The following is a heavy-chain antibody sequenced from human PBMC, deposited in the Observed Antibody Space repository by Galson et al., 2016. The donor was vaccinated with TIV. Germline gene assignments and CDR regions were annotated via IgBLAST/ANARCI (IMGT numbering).Heavy chain of an antibody. CDR2: ISDGGNT. D-gene: IGHD2-8*01. Sequence: SLRLSCAASGLSVTINYMTWVRQAPGKGLEWVSLISDGGNTYYPDSVKGRFTISRDNSKNTLYLQMNSLRVEDTAVYYCARDRMVDATYYYYYGMDVWGQGTAVTVSS. V-gene: IGHV3-66*02. CDR3: ARDRMVDATYYYYYGMDV. CDR1: GLSVTINY. J-gene: IGHJ6*02.